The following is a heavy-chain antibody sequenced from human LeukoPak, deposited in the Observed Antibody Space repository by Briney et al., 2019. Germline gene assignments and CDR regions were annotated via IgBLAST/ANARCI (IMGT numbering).Heavy chain of an antibody. J-gene: IGHJ4*02. CDR3: AKDRENSYAFDY. Sequence: PGGSLRLSCAASGFTFDHYTMYWVRQAPGKGLEWVSLITWDGGSTNYADSVKGRFAISRDNSKNSLYLQMNSLGTEDTALYYCAKDRENSYAFDYWGQGTLVTVSS. CDR2: ITWDGGST. V-gene: IGHV3-43*01. D-gene: IGHD5-18*01. CDR1: GFTFDHYT.